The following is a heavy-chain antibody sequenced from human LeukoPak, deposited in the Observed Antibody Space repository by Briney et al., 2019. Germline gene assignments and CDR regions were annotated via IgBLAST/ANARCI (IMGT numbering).Heavy chain of an antibody. J-gene: IGHJ4*02. CDR2: MNPNSGNT. CDR3: ARAGRGVRGAPSGY. Sequence: ASVKVTCKASGYTFTSYDINWVRQATGQGLEWMGWMNPNSGNTGYAQKFQGRVTMTRNTSISTAYMGLSSLRSEDTAVYYCARAGRGVRGAPSGYWGQGTLVTVSS. V-gene: IGHV1-8*01. CDR1: GYTFTSYD. D-gene: IGHD3-10*01.